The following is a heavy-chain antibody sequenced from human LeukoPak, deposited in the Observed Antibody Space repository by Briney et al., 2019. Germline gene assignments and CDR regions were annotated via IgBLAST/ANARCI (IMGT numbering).Heavy chain of an antibody. CDR2: ISGSSSYI. Sequence: PGGSLRLSCAASGFTFSSYSMNWVRQAPGKGLEWVSAISGSSSYIYYADSVKGRFTISRDNAKNSLYLQMNSLRVEDTAVYYCVRADTKKMALVGYRGRGTLVGVCS. CDR3: VRADTKKMALVGY. V-gene: IGHV3-21*01. CDR1: GFTFSSYS. D-gene: IGHD6-13*01. J-gene: IGHJ4*02.